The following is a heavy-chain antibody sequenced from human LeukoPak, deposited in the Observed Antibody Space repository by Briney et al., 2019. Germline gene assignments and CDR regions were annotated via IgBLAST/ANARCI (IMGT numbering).Heavy chain of an antibody. Sequence: HPGGSLRLSCAASGFTFTDSRMHWVRQASGKGLEWVGRVRFKADNYATDYAASVKGRFTISRDDSKNTAFLQMNSLTTENTAVYYCAGQPRGTGTLEYWGQGALVTVSS. J-gene: IGHJ4*02. CDR1: GFTFTDSR. CDR2: VRFKADNYAT. V-gene: IGHV3-73*01. CDR3: AGQPRGTGTLEY. D-gene: IGHD3/OR15-3a*01.